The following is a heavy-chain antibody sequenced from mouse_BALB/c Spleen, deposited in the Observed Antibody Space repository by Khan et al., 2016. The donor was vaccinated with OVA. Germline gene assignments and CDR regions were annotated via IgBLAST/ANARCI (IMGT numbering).Heavy chain of an antibody. CDR1: GYTFTDFT. J-gene: IGHJ3*01. CDR3: ERGGEEDRFAY. V-gene: IGHV1S137*01. CDR2: VNTYYGDA. Sequence: QVQLQQSGAELVRPGVSVTISCNGSGYTFTDFTMHWVKQRHAKSLEWFGIVNTYYGDATYNPKFKGQATMTVDKSSSTAYLELATLPSEDSAICAGERGGEEDRFAYWGQGTLVTVSA.